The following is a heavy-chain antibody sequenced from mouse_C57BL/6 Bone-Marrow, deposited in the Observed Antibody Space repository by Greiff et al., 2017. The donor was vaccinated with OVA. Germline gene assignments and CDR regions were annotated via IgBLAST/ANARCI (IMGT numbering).Heavy chain of an antibody. V-gene: IGHV1-26*01. CDR1: GYTFTDYY. CDR3: ARAQTAQAPFSY. CDR2: INPNNGGT. J-gene: IGHJ3*02. D-gene: IGHD3-2*02. Sequence: VQLQQSGPELVKPGASVKISCKASGYTFTDYYMNWVKQSHGKSLEWIGDINPNNGGTSYNQKFKGKATLTVDKSSSTAYMELRSLTSEDSAVYYCARAQTAQAPFSYWGQGTLVTVSA.